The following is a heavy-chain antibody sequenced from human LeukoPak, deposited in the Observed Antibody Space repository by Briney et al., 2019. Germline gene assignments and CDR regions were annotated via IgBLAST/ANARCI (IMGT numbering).Heavy chain of an antibody. Sequence: SETLSLTCTVSGGSISSYYWSWIRQPPGKGLEWIGYIYYSGSTNYNPSLMSRVTISVDTSKNQFSLKLSSVTAADTAVYYCARAPITIDAFDIWGQGTMVTVSS. CDR3: ARAPITIDAFDI. CDR1: GGSISSYY. J-gene: IGHJ3*02. V-gene: IGHV4-59*01. D-gene: IGHD3-10*01. CDR2: IYYSGST.